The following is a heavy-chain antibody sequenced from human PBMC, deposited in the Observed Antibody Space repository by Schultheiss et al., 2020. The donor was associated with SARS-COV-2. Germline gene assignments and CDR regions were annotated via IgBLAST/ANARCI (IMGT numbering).Heavy chain of an antibody. V-gene: IGHV4-34*01. CDR2: INDSGST. CDR3: ARDRRRSGYDSRVQTSYYGMDV. D-gene: IGHD5-12*01. Sequence: SETLSLTCAVYGGSFSDYYMSWIRQPPGKGLEWIGEINDSGSTNYNPSLKSRVTISVDTSKNQFSLKLSSVTAADTAVYYCARDRRRSGYDSRVQTSYYGMDVWGQGTTVTVSS. J-gene: IGHJ6*02. CDR1: GGSFSDYY.